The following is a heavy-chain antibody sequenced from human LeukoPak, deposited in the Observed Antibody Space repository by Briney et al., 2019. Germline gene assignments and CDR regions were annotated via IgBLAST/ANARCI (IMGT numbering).Heavy chain of an antibody. Sequence: ASVTVSCKPSGYTVSDYYMHWVRQAPGQGLEWMGWLRGDTGDTGSPQKFKGRVTMTRDTATNTAYMQLSRLTYDDTAMYFCARVRGNSCDYWGQGTLVTVSS. D-gene: IGHD6-13*01. CDR2: LRGDTGDT. CDR3: ARVRGNSCDY. CDR1: GYTVSDYY. V-gene: IGHV1-2*02. J-gene: IGHJ4*02.